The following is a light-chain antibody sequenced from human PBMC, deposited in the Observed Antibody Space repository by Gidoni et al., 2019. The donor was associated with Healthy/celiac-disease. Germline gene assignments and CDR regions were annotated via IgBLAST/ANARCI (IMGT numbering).Light chain of an antibody. Sequence: SYELTQPPSVSVSPGQTSSITCSGDKLGEKYACWYQQKPGQSPVLVIYQDSKRPSGIPERFSGSNSGNTATLTISGTQAMDEADYYCQAWDSSTAVYVFGTGPKVTVL. CDR2: QDS. CDR3: QAWDSSTAVYV. J-gene: IGLJ1*01. V-gene: IGLV3-1*01. CDR1: KLGEKY.